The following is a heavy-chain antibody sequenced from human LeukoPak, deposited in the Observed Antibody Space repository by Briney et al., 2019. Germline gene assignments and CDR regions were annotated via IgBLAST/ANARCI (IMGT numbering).Heavy chain of an antibody. Sequence: SETLSLTCAVSGGSISSSNWWSWVRQPPRKGLEWIGEIYHSGSTNYNPSLKSRVTISVDKSKNQFSLKLSSVTAADTAVYYCAKDQTWTTVTPRPDYWGQGTLVTVSS. V-gene: IGHV4-4*02. CDR2: IYHSGST. J-gene: IGHJ4*02. CDR3: AKDQTWTTVTPRPDY. D-gene: IGHD4-17*01. CDR1: GGSISSSNW.